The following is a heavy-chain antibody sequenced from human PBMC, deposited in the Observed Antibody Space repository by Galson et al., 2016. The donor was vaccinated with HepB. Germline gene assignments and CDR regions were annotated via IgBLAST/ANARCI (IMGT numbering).Heavy chain of an antibody. V-gene: IGHV3-33*01. CDR3: ASERDGCIGGSCYSDLDT. Sequence: SLRLSCAASGFAFSRFGMHWVRQTPGKGLEWVAVIWYDGSEKYYADSVKGRFTISRDNSKNMMYLQMNSLRVDDSALYFCASERDGCIGGSCYSDLDTGGQGTLVTVSS. CDR1: GFAFSRFG. CDR2: IWYDGSEK. J-gene: IGHJ5*02. D-gene: IGHD2-15*01.